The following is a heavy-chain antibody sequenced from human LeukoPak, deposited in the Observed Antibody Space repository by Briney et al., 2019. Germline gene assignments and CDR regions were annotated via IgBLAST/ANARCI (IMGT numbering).Heavy chain of an antibody. CDR3: ARDPGGWFDP. CDR2: IYHSGST. Sequence: PSETLSLTCAVSGGSISSGGYSWSWIRRPPGKGLEWIGYIYHSGSTYYNPSLKSRVTISVDRSKNQFSLKLSSVTAADTAVYYCARDPGGWFDPWGQGTLVTVSS. CDR1: GGSISSGGYS. J-gene: IGHJ5*02. V-gene: IGHV4-30-2*01. D-gene: IGHD3-10*01.